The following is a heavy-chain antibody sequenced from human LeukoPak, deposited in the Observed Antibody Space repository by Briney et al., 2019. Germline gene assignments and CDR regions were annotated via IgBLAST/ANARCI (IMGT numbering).Heavy chain of an antibody. D-gene: IGHD2-21*02. Sequence: ASVKVSCKASGYTFTSYYMHWVRQAPGQGLEWMGIINPSGGSTSYAQKFQGRVTMTRDMSTSTAYMELSSLRSEDTAVYYCARGDCGGDCGSSFDIWGQGTMVTVSS. J-gene: IGHJ3*02. CDR1: GYTFTSYY. CDR3: ARGDCGGDCGSSFDI. V-gene: IGHV1-46*01. CDR2: INPSGGST.